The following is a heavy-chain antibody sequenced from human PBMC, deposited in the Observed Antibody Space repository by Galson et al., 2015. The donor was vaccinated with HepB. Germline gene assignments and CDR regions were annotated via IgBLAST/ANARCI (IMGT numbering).Heavy chain of an antibody. J-gene: IGHJ6*02. Sequence: SLRLSCAASGFTFSSYAMHWVRQAPGKGLEWVAVISYDGSNKYYADSVKGRFTISRDNSKNTLYLQMNSLRAEDTAVYYCARTFDGSGSYRMGYYYYGMDVWGQGTTVTVSS. CDR3: ARTFDGSGSYRMGYYYYGMDV. V-gene: IGHV3-30*04. CDR2: ISYDGSNK. CDR1: GFTFSSYA. D-gene: IGHD3-10*01.